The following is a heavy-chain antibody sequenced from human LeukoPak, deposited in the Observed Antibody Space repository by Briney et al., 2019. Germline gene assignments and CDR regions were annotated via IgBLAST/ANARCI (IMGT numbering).Heavy chain of an antibody. D-gene: IGHD1-26*01. CDR2: ISYSGSA. Sequence: PSETLSLTCAVSGGSISRFYWSWIRQPLGKGLEWIGYISYSGSANYNPSLKSRVTISVDTSKNQFSLKLSSVTAADTAVYYCARDQIRVVGAPPLDYWGQGTLVTVSS. J-gene: IGHJ4*02. V-gene: IGHV4-59*01. CDR1: GGSISRFY. CDR3: ARDQIRVVGAPPLDY.